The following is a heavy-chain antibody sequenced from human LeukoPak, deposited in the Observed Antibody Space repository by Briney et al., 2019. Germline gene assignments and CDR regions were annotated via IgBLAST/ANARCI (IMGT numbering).Heavy chain of an antibody. V-gene: IGHV3-30*18. CDR2: ISYDGSNK. D-gene: IGHD4-23*01. Sequence: GRSLRLSCAASGFTFSNYDMHWVRQAPGKGLEWVAVISYDGSNKYYADSVKGRFTISRDNSKNTLYLQMNGLRAEDTAVYYCAKDLGDYDGNSDLNYWGQGTLVTVSS. J-gene: IGHJ4*02. CDR1: GFTFSNYD. CDR3: AKDLGDYDGNSDLNY.